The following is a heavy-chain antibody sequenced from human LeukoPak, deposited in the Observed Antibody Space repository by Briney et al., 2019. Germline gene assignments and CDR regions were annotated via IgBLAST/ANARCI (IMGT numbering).Heavy chain of an antibody. V-gene: IGHV3-9*03. D-gene: IGHD3-3*01. Sequence: PGGSLRLSCAASGFTFDDYAMHWVRQAPGKGLEWVSGISWNSGSIGYADSVKGRFTIPRDNAKNSLYLQMNSLRAEDMALYYCAKGATIFGVAYGTSDAFDIWGQGTMVTVSS. CDR2: ISWNSGSI. J-gene: IGHJ3*02. CDR3: AKGATIFGVAYGTSDAFDI. CDR1: GFTFDDYA.